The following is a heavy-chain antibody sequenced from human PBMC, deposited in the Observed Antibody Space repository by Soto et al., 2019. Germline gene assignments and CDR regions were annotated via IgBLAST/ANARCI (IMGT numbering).Heavy chain of an antibody. V-gene: IGHV3-21*01. Sequence: PGGSLRLSCVASGFTFSSYSMNWVRQAPGKGLEWVSSISSSSSYIYYADSVKGRFTISRDNAKNSLYLQMNSLRAEDTAVYYCARDSNRAMGATHFDYWGQGTLVTVSS. J-gene: IGHJ4*02. D-gene: IGHD1-26*01. CDR2: ISSSSSYI. CDR1: GFTFSSYS. CDR3: ARDSNRAMGATHFDY.